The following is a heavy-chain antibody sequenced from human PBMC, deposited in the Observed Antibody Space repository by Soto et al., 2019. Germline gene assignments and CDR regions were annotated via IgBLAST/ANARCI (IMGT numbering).Heavy chain of an antibody. D-gene: IGHD6-13*01. J-gene: IGHJ4*02. CDR1: GGTFSSYA. V-gene: IGHV1-69*13. CDR2: IIPIFGTA. CDR3: AAKAAAGTFDY. Sequence: SVKVSCKASGGTFSSYAISWVRQAPGQGLEWMGGIIPIFGTANYAQKFQGRVTITADESTSTAYMELSSLRSEDTAVYYRAAKAAAGTFDYWGQGTLVTVSS.